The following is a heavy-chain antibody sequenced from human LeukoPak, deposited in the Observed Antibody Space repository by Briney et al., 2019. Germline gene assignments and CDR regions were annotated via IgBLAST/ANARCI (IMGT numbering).Heavy chain of an antibody. CDR2: ILPRNGDT. Sequence: GASVKVSCKASGYTFTTYYIHWVRQAPGQGLEWVGCILPRNGDTNYAQRFQDRVTLTRDTSISTAYMELNGLTADDTAVYFCSKDGDSPMVVFDYWGQGTLVTVSS. J-gene: IGHJ4*02. CDR1: GYTFTTYY. V-gene: IGHV1-2*02. CDR3: SKDGDSPMVVFDY. D-gene: IGHD5-18*01.